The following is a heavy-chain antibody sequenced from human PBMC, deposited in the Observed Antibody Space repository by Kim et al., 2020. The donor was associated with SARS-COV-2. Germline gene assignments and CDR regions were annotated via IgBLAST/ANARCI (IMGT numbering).Heavy chain of an antibody. D-gene: IGHD5-18*01. J-gene: IGHJ4*02. Sequence: ADSVKGRFTISRDNSKNTLYLQMNSLRAEDTAVYYCAKARLKGTAMVGDYWGQGTLVTVSS. V-gene: IGHV3-23*01. CDR3: AKARLKGTAMVGDY.